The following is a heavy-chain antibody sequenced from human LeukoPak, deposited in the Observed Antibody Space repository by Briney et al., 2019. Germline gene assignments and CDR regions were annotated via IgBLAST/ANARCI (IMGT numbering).Heavy chain of an antibody. V-gene: IGHV4-59*08. J-gene: IGHJ4*02. CDR3: AGHHPRNTVDF. D-gene: IGHD2/OR15-2a*01. Sequence: SETLSLTCTVSGGSISSYYWSWIRQPPGKGLEWIAYISDIGSINYNPSLKSRVTISLDTSKNQFALKLSSVTAADTAVYYCAGHHPRNTVDFWGQGTLVTVSS. CDR2: ISDIGSI. CDR1: GGSISSYY.